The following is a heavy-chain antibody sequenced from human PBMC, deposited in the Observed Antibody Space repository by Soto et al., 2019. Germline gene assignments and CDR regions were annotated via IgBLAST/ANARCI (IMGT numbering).Heavy chain of an antibody. J-gene: IGHJ4*02. V-gene: IGHV3-30-3*01. D-gene: IGHD1-26*01. CDR3: ARELGGVYDY. CDR1: GFTFSSYA. CDR2: ISYDGSNK. Sequence: QVQLVESGGGVVQPGRSLRLSCAASGFTFSSYAMHWVRQAPGKGLEWVAVISYDGSNKYYADSVKGRFTISRDNSKNTLYLQINSLRAEDTAVYYCARELGGVYDYWGQGTLVTVSS.